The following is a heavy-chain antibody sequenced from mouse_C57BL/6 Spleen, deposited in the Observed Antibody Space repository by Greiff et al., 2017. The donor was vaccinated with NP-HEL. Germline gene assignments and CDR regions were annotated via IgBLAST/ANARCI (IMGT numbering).Heavy chain of an antibody. CDR1: GYTFTSYW. Sequence: VQLQQSGAELVKPGASVKLSCKASGYTFTSYWMQWVKQRPGQGLEWIGEIDTSDSYTNYNQKFKGKATLTVDTSSSTAYMQLSSLTSEDSAVYYCAVITTVVATRDYFDYWGQGTTLTVSS. CDR2: IDTSDSYT. V-gene: IGHV1-50*01. J-gene: IGHJ2*01. CDR3: AVITTVVATRDYFDY. D-gene: IGHD1-1*01.